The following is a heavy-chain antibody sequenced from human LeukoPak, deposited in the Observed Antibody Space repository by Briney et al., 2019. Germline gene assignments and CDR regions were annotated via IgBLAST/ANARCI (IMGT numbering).Heavy chain of an antibody. D-gene: IGHD3-10*01. J-gene: IGHJ4*02. V-gene: IGHV3-48*03. CDR1: GFTFSSYE. CDR2: ISSSGSTI. Sequence: GGSLRLSCAASGFTFSSYEMNWVRQAPGKGLEWVSYISSSGSTIYYADSVKGRFTISRDNAKNSLYLQMNSLRAEDTAVYYCAKDSAAPITITMVRGRWYFDYWGQGTLVTVSS. CDR3: AKDSAAPITITMVRGRWYFDY.